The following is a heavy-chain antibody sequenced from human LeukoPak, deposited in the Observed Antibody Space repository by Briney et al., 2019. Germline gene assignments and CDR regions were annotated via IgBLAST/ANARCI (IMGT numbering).Heavy chain of an antibody. D-gene: IGHD3-22*01. Sequence: WASVKVSCKASGYTFTGYYMHWVRQAPGQGLEWMGWISPNSGGTTYAQKFQGRVNMTRDTSISTAYMELSRLRSDDTAVYYCARGTYYDSPTAIGPWGQGTLVTVSS. V-gene: IGHV1-2*02. CDR3: ARGTYYDSPTAIGP. CDR2: ISPNSGGT. J-gene: IGHJ5*02. CDR1: GYTFTGYY.